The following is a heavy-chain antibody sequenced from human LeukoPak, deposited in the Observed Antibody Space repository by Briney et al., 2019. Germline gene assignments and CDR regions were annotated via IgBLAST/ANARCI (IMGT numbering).Heavy chain of an antibody. CDR1: GFTFSSYE. CDR2: ISSSGSTI. CDR3: ATFMSIAAVADY. Sequence: PGGSLRLSCAASGFTFSSYEMNWVRQAPGKGLEWVSYISSSGSTIYYADSVKGRFTISRDNAKNSLYLQMNSLRAEDTAVYYCATFMSIAAVADYWGQGTLVTVSS. V-gene: IGHV3-48*03. J-gene: IGHJ4*02. D-gene: IGHD6-13*01.